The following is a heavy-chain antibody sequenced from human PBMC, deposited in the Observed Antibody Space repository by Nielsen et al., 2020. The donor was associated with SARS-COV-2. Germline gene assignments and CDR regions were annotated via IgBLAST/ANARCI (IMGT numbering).Heavy chain of an antibody. V-gene: IGHV4-61*01. CDR2: MFYIGTA. J-gene: IGHJ4*02. CDR1: GVSVSSGSYF. D-gene: IGHD5-24*01. CDR3: ARGGYNIYDFDY. Sequence: SETLSLTCTVSGVSVSSGSYFWSWIRQPPGKSLERIGYMFYIGTANYNPSFQSRVNISVDTSKNQFSLQLSSVTAADTAIYYCARGGYNIYDFDYWGRGTLVTVSS.